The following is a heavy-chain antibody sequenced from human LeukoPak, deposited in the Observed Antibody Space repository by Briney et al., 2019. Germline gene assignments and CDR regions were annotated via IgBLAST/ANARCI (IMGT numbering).Heavy chain of an antibody. D-gene: IGHD2-2*01. CDR2: ISAYNGNT. Sequence: ASVKVSCKASGYTFTSYYMHWVRQAPGQGLEWMGWISAYNGNTNYAQKLQGRVTMTTDTSTSTAYMELRSLRSDDTAVYYCARDLSKGTSSTSHYYYGMDVWGQGTTVTVSS. J-gene: IGHJ6*02. CDR1: GYTFTSYY. CDR3: ARDLSKGTSSTSHYYYGMDV. V-gene: IGHV1-18*04.